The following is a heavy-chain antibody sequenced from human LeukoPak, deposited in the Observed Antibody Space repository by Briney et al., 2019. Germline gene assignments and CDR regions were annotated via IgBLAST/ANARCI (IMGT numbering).Heavy chain of an antibody. V-gene: IGHV3-20*04. D-gene: IGHD3-16*02. CDR2: INWYGGST. Sequence: GGSLTLSCEASGFTFDVYGMSWVRQAPEKGREWVSGINWYGGSTGYADSVKGRFTISRDNAKNYLYLQMNSLRAEDTALYYCARDQMITFGGVIVAFDYWGQGTLVTVSS. J-gene: IGHJ4*02. CDR3: ARDQMITFGGVIVAFDY. CDR1: GFTFDVYG.